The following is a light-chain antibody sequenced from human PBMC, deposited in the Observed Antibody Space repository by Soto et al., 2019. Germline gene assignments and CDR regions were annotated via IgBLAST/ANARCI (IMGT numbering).Light chain of an antibody. V-gene: IGLV4-60*02. CDR3: ETWDINTGV. CDR1: SGHSSYI. CDR2: LEGSGSY. J-gene: IGLJ2*01. Sequence: QLVLTQSSSASASLGSSVKLTCTLSSGHSSYIIAWHQQQPGKAPRYLMKLEGSGSYNKGSGVPDRFSGSSSGADRYLTISNLQFEDEADYYCETWDINTGVFGGGTKLTVL.